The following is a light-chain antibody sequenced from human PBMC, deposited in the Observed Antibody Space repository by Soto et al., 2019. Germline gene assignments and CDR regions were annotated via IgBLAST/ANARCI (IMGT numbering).Light chain of an antibody. J-gene: IGLJ2*01. CDR1: SSDVGGYNY. Sequence: QSALTQPASVSGSPGQSITISCTGTSSDVGGYNYVSWYQQHPGKAPKLMIYEVSNRPSGVSNRFSGSKSGNTASLTISGLQAEDEADYYCSSYTSSGTPLIGGGTKLTVL. CDR2: EVS. V-gene: IGLV2-14*01. CDR3: SSYTSSGTPL.